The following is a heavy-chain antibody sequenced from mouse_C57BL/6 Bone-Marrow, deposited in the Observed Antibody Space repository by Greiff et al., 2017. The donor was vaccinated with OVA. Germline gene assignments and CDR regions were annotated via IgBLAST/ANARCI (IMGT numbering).Heavy chain of an antibody. CDR2: INPNNGGT. D-gene: IGHD1-1*01. J-gene: IGHJ1*03. CDR1: GYTFTDYY. Sequence: EVQLQQSGPELVKPGASVKISCKASGYTFTDYYMNWVKQSHGKSLEWIGDINPNNGGTSYNQKFKGKATLTVDKSSSTAYMELRSLTSEDSAVYYCARPLDYYGSSYGYFDVWGTGTTVTVSS. V-gene: IGHV1-26*01. CDR3: ARPLDYYGSSYGYFDV.